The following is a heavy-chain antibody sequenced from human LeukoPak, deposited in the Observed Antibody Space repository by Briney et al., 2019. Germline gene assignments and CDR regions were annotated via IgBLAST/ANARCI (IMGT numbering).Heavy chain of an antibody. D-gene: IGHD3-22*01. CDR2: IYSDNT. Sequence: GGSLRLSCTVSGFTVSSNSMSWVRQAPGKGLEWVSFIYSDNTHYSDSVKGRFTISRDNSKNTLYLQMNSLRAEDTAVYYCAKDLPYDSSGYYGAFDIWGQGTMVTVSS. V-gene: IGHV3-53*01. CDR3: AKDLPYDSSGYYGAFDI. CDR1: GFTVSSNS. J-gene: IGHJ3*02.